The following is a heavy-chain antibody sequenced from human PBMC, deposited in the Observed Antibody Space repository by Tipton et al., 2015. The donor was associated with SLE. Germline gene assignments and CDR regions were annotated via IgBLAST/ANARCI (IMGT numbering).Heavy chain of an antibody. V-gene: IGHV4-34*01. J-gene: IGHJ6*03. CDR2: INHSGTT. D-gene: IGHD3-10*01. CDR3: ARGLWFLKLGYYYYHMDV. Sequence: TLSLTCAVYGGSFSGYYWSWIRQPPGKGLEWIGEINHSGTTNYNPSLKSRVSISVDTSKNQFSLKVSSVTAADTAVYYCARGLWFLKLGYYYYHMDVWDKGTTVTVSS. CDR1: GGSFSGYY.